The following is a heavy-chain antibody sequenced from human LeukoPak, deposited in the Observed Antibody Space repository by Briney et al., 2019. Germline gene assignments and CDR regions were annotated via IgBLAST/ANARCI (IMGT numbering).Heavy chain of an antibody. J-gene: IGHJ4*02. Sequence: GGSLRLSCAASGFTFSSYAMTWVRQAPGQGREWVLRISGSGSNTYYADSVTGRFTISRDNSKNTVYLQMNRLRAEDTALYYCARDSGYGNFDYWGQGTLVTVSS. CDR2: ISGSGSNT. V-gene: IGHV3-23*01. CDR3: ARDSGYGNFDY. D-gene: IGHD5-12*01. CDR1: GFTFSSYA.